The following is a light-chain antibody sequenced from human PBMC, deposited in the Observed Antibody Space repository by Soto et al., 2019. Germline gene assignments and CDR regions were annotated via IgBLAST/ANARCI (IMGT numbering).Light chain of an antibody. Sequence: EIVLTQSPATLSLSPGEGATLSCRASQSVDSSLAWYQQKPGQAPRLLIYDASNRATGIPARFSGSGSGTDFTLTISSLEPEDCAVYYCQQRSTWLITFGQGTRLDIK. CDR2: DAS. J-gene: IGKJ5*01. CDR1: QSVDSS. V-gene: IGKV3-11*01. CDR3: QQRSTWLIT.